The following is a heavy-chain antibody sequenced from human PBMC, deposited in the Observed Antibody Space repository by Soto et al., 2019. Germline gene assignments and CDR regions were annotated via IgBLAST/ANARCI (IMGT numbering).Heavy chain of an antibody. Sequence: QVQLVESGGGVVQPGRSLRLSCAASGFTFSSYGMHWVRQAPGKGLEWVAVIWYDGSNKYYADSVKGRFTISRDNSKNTLYLQMNSLRAEDTAVYYCARAQVVAYFDYWGQGTLVTVSS. CDR1: GFTFSSYG. V-gene: IGHV3-30*19. CDR3: ARAQVVAYFDY. D-gene: IGHD2-15*01. CDR2: IWYDGSNK. J-gene: IGHJ4*02.